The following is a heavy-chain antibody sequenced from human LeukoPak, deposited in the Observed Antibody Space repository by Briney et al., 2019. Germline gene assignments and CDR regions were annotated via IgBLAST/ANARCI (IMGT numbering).Heavy chain of an antibody. Sequence: GGSLRLSRVASGFTFSSYWMSWVRQAPGKGLECVANIKQDGSEKYYVDSVKGRFTISGDNTKNSLYLQMSSLRAEDTAVFYCARDPGDYFGGYWGQGTLVTVSS. D-gene: IGHD4-17*01. CDR3: ARDPGDYFGGY. CDR2: IKQDGSEK. J-gene: IGHJ4*02. CDR1: GFTFSSYW. V-gene: IGHV3-7*01.